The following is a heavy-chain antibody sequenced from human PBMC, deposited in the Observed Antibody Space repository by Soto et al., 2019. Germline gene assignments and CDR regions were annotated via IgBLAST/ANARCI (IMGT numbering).Heavy chain of an antibody. CDR3: ARGRYCLTGRCFPNWFDS. J-gene: IGHJ5*01. D-gene: IGHD2-15*01. CDR2: IYKSTTT. V-gene: IGHV4-30-4*01. CDR1: GDSISTVDYF. Sequence: PSETLSLTCSVSGDSISTVDYFWAWIRQPPGQALEYIGYIYKSTTTYYNPSFESRVAISLDTSKSQFSLTVTSVTAADTAVYLCARGRYCLTGRCFPNWFDSWGQGTLVTVSS.